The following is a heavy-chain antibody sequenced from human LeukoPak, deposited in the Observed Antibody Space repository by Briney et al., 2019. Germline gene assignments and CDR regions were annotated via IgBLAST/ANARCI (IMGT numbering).Heavy chain of an antibody. D-gene: IGHD2-2*01. Sequence: PGGSLRLSCAASGLTFNSYWMHWLRQVAGKGLVWVARINGDASNTTYADSVKGRFTISRDNAKNTLYLQMNSRRVDDTAVYYCARAMPHDNWFDPWGQGRLVTVSS. V-gene: IGHV3-74*03. CDR1: GLTFNSYW. CDR3: ARAMPHDNWFDP. J-gene: IGHJ5*02. CDR2: INGDASNT.